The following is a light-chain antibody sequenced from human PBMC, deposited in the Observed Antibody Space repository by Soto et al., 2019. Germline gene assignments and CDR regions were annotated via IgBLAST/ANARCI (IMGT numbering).Light chain of an antibody. CDR2: EVT. Sequence: QSALTQPASVSESPGQSITISCTGTSSDVGGYNYVSWFQQHPGKAPKLIIYEVTDRPSGVSNRFSGSKSGNTASLTISGLQAEDEAEYYCSSYTNINTRACVFGTGTKLTVL. V-gene: IGLV2-14*01. J-gene: IGLJ1*01. CDR3: SSYTNINTRACV. CDR1: SSDVGGYNY.